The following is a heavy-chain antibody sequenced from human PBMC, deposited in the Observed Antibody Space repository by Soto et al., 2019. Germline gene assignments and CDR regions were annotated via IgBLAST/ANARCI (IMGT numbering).Heavy chain of an antibody. Sequence: PSETLSLTCAVYGGSFSGYYWSWIRQPPGKGLEWIGEINHSGSTNYNPSLKSRVTISVDTSKNQFSLKLSSVTAADTAVYYCARDYYDGSSWEYYFDYWGQGTLVTVSS. CDR2: INHSGST. J-gene: IGHJ4*02. D-gene: IGHD6-13*01. CDR1: GGSFSGYY. CDR3: ARDYYDGSSWEYYFDY. V-gene: IGHV4-34*01.